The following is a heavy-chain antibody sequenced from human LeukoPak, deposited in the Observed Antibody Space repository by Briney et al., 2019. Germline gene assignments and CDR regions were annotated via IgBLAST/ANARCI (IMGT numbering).Heavy chain of an antibody. Sequence: ASVKVSCKASGYTFTSYGISWVRQAPGQGLEWMGWISAYNGNTNYAQKLQGRVTMTTDTSTSTAYMELRGLRSDDTAVYYCARTNSGYDLQAFDIWGQGTMVTVSS. CDR3: ARTNSGYDLQAFDI. CDR1: GYTFTSYG. V-gene: IGHV1-18*01. D-gene: IGHD5-12*01. CDR2: ISAYNGNT. J-gene: IGHJ3*02.